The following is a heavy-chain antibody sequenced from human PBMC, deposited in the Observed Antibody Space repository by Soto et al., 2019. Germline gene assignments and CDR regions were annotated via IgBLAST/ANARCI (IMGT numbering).Heavy chain of an antibody. J-gene: IGHJ4*01. CDR1: GYSFSNFY. Sequence: ASVKVSCKTSGYSFSNFYIHWVRQAPGQGLEWMGWINPNTGYTKYAQKFQGRVAMTRDTSINTGYMELTRLRSDDTAVYYCAKWGCGAGTCYSESWGHGTLVTVSS. CDR3: AKWGCGAGTCYSES. V-gene: IGHV1-2*02. CDR2: INPNTGYT. D-gene: IGHD6-13*01.